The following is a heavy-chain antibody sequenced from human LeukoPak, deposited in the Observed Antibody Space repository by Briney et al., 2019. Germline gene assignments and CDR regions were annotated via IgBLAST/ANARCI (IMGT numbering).Heavy chain of an antibody. CDR1: GGSISSSSYY. CDR2: IYYSGST. V-gene: IGHV4-39*07. Sequence: SETLSLTCTVSGGSISSSSYYWGWIRQPPGKGLEWIGSIYYSGSTYYNPSLKSRVTISVDTSKNQFSLKLSSVTAADTAVYYCARARRITMVRGDRDAFDIWGQGTMVTVSS. J-gene: IGHJ3*02. CDR3: ARARRITMVRGDRDAFDI. D-gene: IGHD3-10*01.